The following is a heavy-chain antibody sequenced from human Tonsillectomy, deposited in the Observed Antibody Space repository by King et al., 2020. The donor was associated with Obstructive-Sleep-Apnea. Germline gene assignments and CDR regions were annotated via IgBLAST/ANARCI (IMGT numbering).Heavy chain of an antibody. CDR2: TSYDGSNK. D-gene: IGHD3-22*01. Sequence: QVQLVESGGGVVQPGRSLRLSCAASGFIFTDYAMHCVRQAPGKGLEWVTITSYDGSNKYYTDSVKGRFAISRDNSKNTLYLQMNSLRPEDTAVYYCARAPHSGYFDYWGQGTLVTVSS. CDR3: ARAPHSGYFDY. CDR1: GFIFTDYA. V-gene: IGHV3-30*09. J-gene: IGHJ4*02.